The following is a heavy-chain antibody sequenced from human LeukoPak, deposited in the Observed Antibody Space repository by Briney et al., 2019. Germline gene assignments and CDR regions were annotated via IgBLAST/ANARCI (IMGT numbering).Heavy chain of an antibody. Sequence: KSGGSLRLSCAASGFTFSDYYMSWIRQAPGKGVEWVSYISSSGSTIYYADSVKGRFTISRDNAKNSLYLQMNSLRAEDTAVYYCATDLKSPRYSGSYQTKTAVNSDYWGQGTLVTVSS. D-gene: IGHD1-26*01. CDR1: GFTFSDYY. CDR3: ATDLKSPRYSGSYQTKTAVNSDY. V-gene: IGHV3-11*04. J-gene: IGHJ4*02. CDR2: ISSSGSTI.